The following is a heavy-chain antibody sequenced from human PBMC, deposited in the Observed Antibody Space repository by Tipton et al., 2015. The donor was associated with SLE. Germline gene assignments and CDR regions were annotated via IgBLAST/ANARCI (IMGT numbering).Heavy chain of an antibody. V-gene: IGHV3-20*04. CDR3: ARDNEILRGVPVLPNWFDP. Sequence: SLRLSCAASGFTFDDYGVSWVRQAPGKGLEWVSGINWNGGSTGYADSVKGRFTISRDNAKNSLYLQMNSLRAEDTAVYYCARDNEILRGVPVLPNWFDPWGQGTLVTASS. D-gene: IGHD3-10*01. CDR2: INWNGGST. CDR1: GFTFDDYG. J-gene: IGHJ5*02.